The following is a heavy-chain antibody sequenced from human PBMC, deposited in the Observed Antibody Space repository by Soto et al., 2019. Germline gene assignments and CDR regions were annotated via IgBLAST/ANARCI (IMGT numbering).Heavy chain of an antibody. V-gene: IGHV4-31*03. Sequence: QMQLQESGPGLVKPSQTLSLTCNVSGGSISSGTSYWTWIRQHPGEGLEWIGHIYFTGATYSNPSLRSRLTMSVDTSKNQFSLKLTSVTAADTATYYCASIPRRGYSYGIDYWGQGTLVPVSS. CDR1: GGSISSGTSY. CDR2: IYFTGAT. CDR3: ASIPRRGYSYGIDY. J-gene: IGHJ4*02. D-gene: IGHD2-21*02.